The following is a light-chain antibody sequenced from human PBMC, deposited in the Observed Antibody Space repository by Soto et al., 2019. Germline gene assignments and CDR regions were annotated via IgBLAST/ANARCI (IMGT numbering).Light chain of an antibody. CDR1: QSISSW. CDR2: DAY. V-gene: IGKV1-5*01. J-gene: IGKJ1*01. Sequence: DIQMTQSPSTLSASVGDRVTITCRASQSISSWLAWYQQKPGKAPKLLIYDAYSLESGTPSRFSGRRSGTEFTLTIASVQPEDFATYYCQQYNSYSFGQGTKVDIK. CDR3: QQYNSYS.